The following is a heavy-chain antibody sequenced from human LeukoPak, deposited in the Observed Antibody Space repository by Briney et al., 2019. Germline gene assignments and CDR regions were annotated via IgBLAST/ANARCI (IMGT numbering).Heavy chain of an antibody. CDR2: ISSSGSTI. J-gene: IGHJ4*02. V-gene: IGHV3-11*04. CDR3: AREVLGIVVVPAAIGGDY. Sequence: PGGSLRLSCAASGFTFSDYYMSWIRQAPGKGLEWVSYISSSGSTIYYADSVKGRFTISRDNAKNSLYLQMNSLRAEDTAVYYCAREVLGIVVVPAAIGGDYWGQGTLVTVSS. D-gene: IGHD2-2*03. CDR1: GFTFSDYY.